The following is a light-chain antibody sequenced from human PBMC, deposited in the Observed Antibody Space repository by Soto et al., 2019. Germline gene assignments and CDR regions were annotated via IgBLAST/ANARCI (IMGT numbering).Light chain of an antibody. Sequence: VMTQSPATLSPYAGERLTLSCRASQSVATNLARYQQKPGQAPRLLIYGASTRATGIPARFSGSGSGTDFTLTISSLQPEDFATYYCQQANSYPWTFGQGTKVDIK. V-gene: IGKV3-15*01. CDR1: QSVATN. J-gene: IGKJ1*01. CDR3: QQANSYPWT. CDR2: GAS.